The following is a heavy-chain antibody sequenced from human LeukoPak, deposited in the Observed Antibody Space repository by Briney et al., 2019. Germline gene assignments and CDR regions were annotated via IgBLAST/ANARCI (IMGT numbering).Heavy chain of an antibody. CDR2: IPYDGSNK. D-gene: IGHD3-22*01. J-gene: IGHJ4*02. Sequence: GGSLRLSCAASGFTFSSYGMHWVRQAPGKGLEWVAVIPYDGSNKHYADSVKGRFTISRDNSKNTLYLQMNSLRAEDMAVYYCAKDGSYYYDSSGYYYGDYWGQGTLVTVSS. CDR1: GFTFSSYG. CDR3: AKDGSYYYDSSGYYYGDY. V-gene: IGHV3-30*18.